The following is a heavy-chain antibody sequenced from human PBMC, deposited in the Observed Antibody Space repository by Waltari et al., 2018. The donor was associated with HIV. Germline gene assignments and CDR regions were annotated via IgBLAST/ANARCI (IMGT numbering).Heavy chain of an antibody. V-gene: IGHV1-69*01. CDR1: VGPFSSYA. D-gene: IGHD6-19*01. J-gene: IGHJ4*02. CDR3: AAGGIAVAPFDY. CDR2: IIPIFGTA. Sequence: QVQLVQSGAEVKKPGSSVTVSCKASVGPFSSYAISWVRQAPGQGLEWMGGIIPIFGTANYAQKFQGRVTITADESTSTAYMELSSLRSEDTAVYYCAAGGIAVAPFDYWGQGTLVTVSS.